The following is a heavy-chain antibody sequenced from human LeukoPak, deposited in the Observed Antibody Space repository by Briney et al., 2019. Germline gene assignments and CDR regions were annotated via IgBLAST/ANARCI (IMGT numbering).Heavy chain of an antibody. CDR1: GGSINTANYY. CDR2: ISYSGTP. J-gene: IGHJ4*02. Sequence: SETLSLTCTVSGGSINTANYYWTWIRQPPGKGLEWIGYISYSGTPYYNPSLNSRVTISLDTSKNQFSLGLNSVTAADTAMYYCARDRYGDFEDYWGQGTLVTVSS. CDR3: ARDRYGDFEDY. V-gene: IGHV4-30-4*08. D-gene: IGHD4-17*01.